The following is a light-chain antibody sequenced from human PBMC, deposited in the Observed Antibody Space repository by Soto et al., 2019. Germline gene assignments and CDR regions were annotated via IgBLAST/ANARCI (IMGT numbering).Light chain of an antibody. V-gene: IGLV2-23*01. CDR1: SNHVGSYNL. CDR2: EAN. J-gene: IGLJ1*01. CDR3: CSYAGRDTYV. Sequence: QSVLTQPASVSGSPGQSITISCTGTSNHVGSYNLVSWYQQHPGKAPKLIIYEANKRPSGISNRFSGPESASLTISGLQPEDEADYYCCSYAGRDTYVFGTGTKVTVL.